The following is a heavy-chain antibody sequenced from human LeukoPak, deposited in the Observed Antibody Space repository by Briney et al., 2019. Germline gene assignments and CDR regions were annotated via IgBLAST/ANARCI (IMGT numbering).Heavy chain of an antibody. CDR1: GYTFTGYY. D-gene: IGHD3-22*01. J-gene: IGHJ4*02. CDR3: ARVGDSSLLGLSH. V-gene: IGHV1-2*02. CDR2: INPNSGGT. Sequence: ASVNVSCKSSGYTFTGYYMHWVRQAPGQGLEWMGWINPNSGGTNYAQKFQGRVTMTRDTSISTAYMELSRLRSDDTAVYYCARVGDSSLLGLSHWGQGTLVTVSS.